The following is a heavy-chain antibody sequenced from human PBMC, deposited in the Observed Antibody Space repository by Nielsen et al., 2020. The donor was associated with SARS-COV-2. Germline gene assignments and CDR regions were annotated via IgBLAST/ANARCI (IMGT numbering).Heavy chain of an antibody. CDR2: IYHSGST. J-gene: IGHJ5*02. D-gene: IGHD6-6*01. CDR3: ARCGMYSSSSRFDP. CDR1: GYSISSGYY. Sequence: SETLSLTCTGAGYSISSGYYWGLIRQPPGKGLEWIGSIYHSGSTYYNPSLKSRVTISVDTSKNQFSLKLSSVTAADTAVYYCARCGMYSSSSRFDPWGQGTPVTVSS. V-gene: IGHV4-38-2*02.